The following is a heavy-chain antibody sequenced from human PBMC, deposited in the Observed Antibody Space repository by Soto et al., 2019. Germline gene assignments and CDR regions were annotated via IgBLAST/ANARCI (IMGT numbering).Heavy chain of an antibody. J-gene: IGHJ4*02. V-gene: IGHV3-64D*06. D-gene: IGHD3-3*01. CDR3: VKDRFVNY. CDR1: GLSLNDYA. Sequence: PGGSLRLSCSASGLSLNDYAIHCVRQAAGKGLKYVSSISSNGVSTYYADSVKGRFTISRDNSKNTLYLQMNSLRVEDTAVYYCVKDRFVNYWGQGALVTVSS. CDR2: ISSNGVST.